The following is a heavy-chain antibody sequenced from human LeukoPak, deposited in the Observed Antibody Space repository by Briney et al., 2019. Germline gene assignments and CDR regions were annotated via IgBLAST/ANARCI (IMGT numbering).Heavy chain of an antibody. Sequence: SETLSLTCAVYGGSFSGYYWSWIRQPPGKGLEWIGEINHSGSTNYNPSLKSRVIISVDTSKNQFSLKLSSVTAADTAVYYCARRGRSGFDYWGQGTLVTVSS. V-gene: IGHV4-34*01. CDR2: INHSGST. J-gene: IGHJ4*02. D-gene: IGHD1-26*01. CDR3: ARRGRSGFDY. CDR1: GGSFSGYY.